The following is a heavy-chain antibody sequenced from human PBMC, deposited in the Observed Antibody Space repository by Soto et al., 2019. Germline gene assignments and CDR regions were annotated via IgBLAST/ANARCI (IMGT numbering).Heavy chain of an antibody. J-gene: IGHJ3*02. CDR3: ARDYDILTGYPLRPFDI. CDR1: GYTFTSYA. D-gene: IGHD3-9*01. V-gene: IGHV1-3*01. Sequence: GASVKVSCKASGYTFTSYAMHWVRQAPGQRLEWMGWINAGNGNTKYSQKFQGRVTITRDTSASTAYMELSSLRSEDTAVYYCARDYDILTGYPLRPFDIWGQGTMVTVSS. CDR2: INAGNGNT.